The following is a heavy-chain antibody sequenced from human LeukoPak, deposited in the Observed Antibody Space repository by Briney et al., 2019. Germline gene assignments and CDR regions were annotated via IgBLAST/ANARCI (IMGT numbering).Heavy chain of an antibody. J-gene: IGHJ4*02. Sequence: SETLSLTCTVSGGSISSGSYYWSWIRQPAGKGLEWIGRIYTSGSTNYNPSLKSRVTISVDTSKNQFSLKLSSVTAADTAVYYCARQKGYYYDSKGPYFDYWGQGTLVTVSS. CDR2: IYTSGST. V-gene: IGHV4-61*02. D-gene: IGHD3-22*01. CDR3: ARQKGYYYDSKGPYFDY. CDR1: GGSISSGSYY.